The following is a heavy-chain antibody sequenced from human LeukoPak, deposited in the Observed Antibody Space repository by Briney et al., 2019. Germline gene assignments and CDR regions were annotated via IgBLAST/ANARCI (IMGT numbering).Heavy chain of an antibody. V-gene: IGHV5-51*01. CDR2: IYPGDSDT. J-gene: IGHJ5*02. CDR3: VRQDYYDGRGNGLGP. Sequence: GVSLYICCQVLGSQISRQWNGVVRQGRGKSLEWMGIIYPGDSDTRYSPSFQGQVSISADKSISTAYLQWSSLKASDTAMYYCVRQDYYDGRGNGLGPWGQGTLVTISS. CDR1: GSQISRQW. D-gene: IGHD3-22*01.